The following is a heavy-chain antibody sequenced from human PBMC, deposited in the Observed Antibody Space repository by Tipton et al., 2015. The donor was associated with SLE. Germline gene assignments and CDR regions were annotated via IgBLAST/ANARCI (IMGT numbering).Heavy chain of an antibody. V-gene: IGHV3-21*03. Sequence: GSLRLSCAASGFTFSSYSMNWVRQAPGKGLEWVSSISSSSSYIYYADSVKGRFTISRDNAKNSLYLQMNSLRAEDTAVYYCARDMGELVHAFDIWGQGTMVTVSS. CDR1: GFTFSSYS. CDR3: ARDMGELVHAFDI. J-gene: IGHJ3*02. D-gene: IGHD3-16*01. CDR2: ISSSSSYI.